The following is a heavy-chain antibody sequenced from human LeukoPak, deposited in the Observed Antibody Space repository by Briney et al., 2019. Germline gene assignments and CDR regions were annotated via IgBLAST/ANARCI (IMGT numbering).Heavy chain of an antibody. CDR3: ARRGDSKPRYFDY. CDR1: GYSFTIYW. Sequence: GESLKISCKGSGYSFTIYWIAWVRQMPGKGLEWMGIIYPGDSDTRYSPSFQGQVTISADKSISTAYLQWSSLKASDTAMYYCARRGDSKPRYFDYWGQGTLVTVSS. D-gene: IGHD3-22*01. J-gene: IGHJ4*02. CDR2: IYPGDSDT. V-gene: IGHV5-51*01.